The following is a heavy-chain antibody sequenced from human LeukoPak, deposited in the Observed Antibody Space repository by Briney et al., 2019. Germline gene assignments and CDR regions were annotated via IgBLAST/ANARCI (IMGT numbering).Heavy chain of an antibody. CDR3: ASRYCSGGSCQTGFDP. D-gene: IGHD2-15*01. CDR1: GYTFTNYG. CDR2: ISAYNGNT. J-gene: IGHJ5*02. V-gene: IGHV1-18*01. Sequence: ASVKVSCKASGYTFTNYGISWVRQAPGQGLEWMGWISAYNGNTNYAQKLQGRVTMTTDTSTSTAYMELSRLRSDDTAVYYCASRYCSGGSCQTGFDPWGQGTLVTVSS.